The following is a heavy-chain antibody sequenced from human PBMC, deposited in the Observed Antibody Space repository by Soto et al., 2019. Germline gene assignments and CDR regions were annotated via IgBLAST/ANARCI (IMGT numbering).Heavy chain of an antibody. CDR2: IYSSGST. J-gene: IGHJ5*02. V-gene: IGHV4-31*11. CDR1: GGSIISASYS. D-gene: IGHD6-6*01. Sequence: PSETLSLTCAVSGGSIISASYSWNWIRQSPGRGLEWIGHIYSSGSTYYNPSLKSRVSISVDTSNNQFSLKLTSVTAADTAVYFWERGDAARIERWFDAWGQGILVTVSS. CDR3: ERGDAARIERWFDA.